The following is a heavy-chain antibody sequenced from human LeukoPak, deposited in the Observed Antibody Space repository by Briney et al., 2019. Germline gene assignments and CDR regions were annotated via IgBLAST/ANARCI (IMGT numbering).Heavy chain of an antibody. J-gene: IGHJ6*02. CDR3: ARDYHRTQLLYYYGMDV. CDR1: GLTFSSYA. CDR2: ISYDGSNK. V-gene: IGHV3-30-3*01. D-gene: IGHD2-2*01. Sequence: GGSLRLSCAASGLTFSSYAMDWVRQAPGKGLEWVAVISYDGSNKYYADSVKGRFTISRDNSKNTLYLQMNSLRAEDTAVYYCARDYHRTQLLYYYGMDVWGQGTTVTVSS.